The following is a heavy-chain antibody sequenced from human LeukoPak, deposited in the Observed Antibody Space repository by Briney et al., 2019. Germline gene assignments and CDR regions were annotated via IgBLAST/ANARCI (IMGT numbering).Heavy chain of an antibody. D-gene: IGHD3-16*02. V-gene: IGHV3-21*01. CDR2: ISSSRRYI. CDR3: ARDRGDRWGLWGSYRTYYFDY. Sequence: GGSLRLSCASSEFTFSDYSMNWVRQAPGKGLDGVASISSSRRYIYYADSVKGRLTISRDNDKNSLYLQMNSLRAEDTAVYYCARDRGDRWGLWGSYRTYYFDYWGQGTLVTVSS. J-gene: IGHJ4*02. CDR1: EFTFSDYS.